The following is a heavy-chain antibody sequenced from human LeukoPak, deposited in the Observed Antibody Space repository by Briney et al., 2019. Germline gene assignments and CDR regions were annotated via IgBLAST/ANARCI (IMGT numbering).Heavy chain of an antibody. CDR3: AATIAADTVYYGMDV. J-gene: IGHJ6*02. D-gene: IGHD6-13*01. CDR1: GFTFTSSA. Sequence: SVRVSCTASGFTFTSSAMQWVRQTRGQRREWIGCIVVVSSNTNYAQKFQERVTISWDMSTSTAYMELSSLRSEDTAVYYCAATIAADTVYYGMDVWGQGTTVTVSS. CDR2: IVVVSSNT. V-gene: IGHV1-58*02.